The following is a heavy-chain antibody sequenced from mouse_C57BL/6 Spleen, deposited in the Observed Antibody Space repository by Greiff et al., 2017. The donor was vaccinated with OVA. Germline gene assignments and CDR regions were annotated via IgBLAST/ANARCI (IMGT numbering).Heavy chain of an antibody. CDR3: ARWSIYYGNSTGY. Sequence: VQLKESVAELVRPGASVKLSCTASGFNIKNTYMHWVKQRPEQGLEWIGRIAPATGNTKYAPKFPGKATITAYTSSNTAYLQRSSLTSEDTAIYYGARWSIYYGNSTGYWGQGTTLTVSS. J-gene: IGHJ2*01. CDR1: GFNIKNTY. D-gene: IGHD2-1*01. V-gene: IGHV14-3*01. CDR2: IAPATGNT.